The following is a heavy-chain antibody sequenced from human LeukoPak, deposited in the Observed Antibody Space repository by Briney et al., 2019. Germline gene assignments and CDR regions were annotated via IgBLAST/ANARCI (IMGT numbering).Heavy chain of an antibody. CDR1: GESFSGYY. CDR3: ARVTLRKTYYDFWSGYPTPGWFDP. CDR2: INHSGST. J-gene: IGHJ5*02. D-gene: IGHD3-3*01. V-gene: IGHV4-34*01. Sequence: RPSETLSLTCAVYGESFSGYYWSWIRQPPGKGLEWIGEINHSGSTNYNPSLKSRVTISVDTSKNQFSLKLSSVTAADTAVYYCARVTLRKTYYDFWSGYPTPGWFDPWGQGTLVTVSS.